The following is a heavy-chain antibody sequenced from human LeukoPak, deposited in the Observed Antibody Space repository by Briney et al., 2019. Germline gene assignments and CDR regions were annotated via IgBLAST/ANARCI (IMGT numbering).Heavy chain of an antibody. D-gene: IGHD2-2*01. J-gene: IGHJ6*04. V-gene: IGHV1-46*01. CDR3: ARDGVVVPAAMREEKYYYYYGMDV. Sequence: GSVTVSCKASGYTFTSYYMHWVRQAPGQGVEWMGIINPSGGSTNYAQKFQGRVTMTRDTSTSTVYMELSSLRSEDTAVYYCARDGVVVPAAMREEKYYYYYGMDVWGKGTTVTVSS. CDR1: GYTFTSYY. CDR2: INPSGGST.